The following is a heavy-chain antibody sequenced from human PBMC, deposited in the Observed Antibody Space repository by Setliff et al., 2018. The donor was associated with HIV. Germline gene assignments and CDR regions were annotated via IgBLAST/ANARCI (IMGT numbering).Heavy chain of an antibody. V-gene: IGHV4-59*01. Sequence: SETLSLTCAISGDSIRSNYWNWVRQPPGKGLEWMGYIHDSGSTKYNPSLKSRVTLSVDLSKNQVSQTLSSVSAADTAVYYCATSFCTSGVCYNDDAFDVWGQGTMVTVS. J-gene: IGHJ3*01. CDR3: ATSFCTSGVCYNDDAFDV. D-gene: IGHD2-8*01. CDR1: GDSIRSNY. CDR2: IHDSGST.